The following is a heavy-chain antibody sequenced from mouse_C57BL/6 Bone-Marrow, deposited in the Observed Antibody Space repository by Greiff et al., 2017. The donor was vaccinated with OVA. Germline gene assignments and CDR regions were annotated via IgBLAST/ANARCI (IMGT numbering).Heavy chain of an antibody. Sequence: EVQLVESGPSLVRPSQTLSLTCTVTGFSINSDCYWIWIRQFPGNKLEYIGYTFYSGITYYNPSLESRTYITRDTSKNQFSLKLSSVTTEDTATYYCARDGLMAGYFDVWGTGTTVTVSS. CDR2: TFYSGIT. J-gene: IGHJ1*03. V-gene: IGHV3-3*01. CDR3: ARDGLMAGYFDV. CDR1: GFSINSDCY.